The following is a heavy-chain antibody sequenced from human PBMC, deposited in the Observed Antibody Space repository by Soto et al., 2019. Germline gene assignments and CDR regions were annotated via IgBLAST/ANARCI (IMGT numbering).Heavy chain of an antibody. Sequence: QVQLVQSGAEVKKPGASAKVSCKASGYTFSNYGINWMRQVPGQGLEWMGWISAYNGKTNYAQRFQGRVSMTTDTSTNTAYMELTSLRSDDTAVYYWARASGGGVGTTSYWGQGTLVTVSS. V-gene: IGHV1-18*01. CDR3: ARASGGGVGTTSY. D-gene: IGHD1-26*01. J-gene: IGHJ4*02. CDR2: ISAYNGKT. CDR1: GYTFSNYG.